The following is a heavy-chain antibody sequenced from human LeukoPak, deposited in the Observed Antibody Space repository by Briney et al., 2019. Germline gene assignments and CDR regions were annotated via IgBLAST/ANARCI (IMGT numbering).Heavy chain of an antibody. V-gene: IGHV3-74*01. CDR1: GFTFISYW. J-gene: IGHJ6*03. Sequence: GGSLRLSCAASGFTFISYWMHWVRQAPGKGLVWVSRINSDGSSTSYADSVKGRFTISRDNAKNTLYLQMNSLRAEGTAVYYCARPPLYWSSTSCYAPYYMDVWGKGTTVTISS. CDR2: INSDGSST. CDR3: ARPPLYWSSTSCYAPYYMDV. D-gene: IGHD2-2*01.